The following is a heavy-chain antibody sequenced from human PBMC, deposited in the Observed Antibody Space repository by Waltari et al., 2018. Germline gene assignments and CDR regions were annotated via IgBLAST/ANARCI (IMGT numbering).Heavy chain of an antibody. Sequence: QVQLQESGPGLVKPSQTLSLTCRVSGASVSRGHHYLHWIRQPAGKGLEWIGYIYASESTSYNPSLKSRVTISVDTSKNQFSLKLSSVTAADTAMYYCARDIPLWSGYYDWFDPWGQGTLVTVSS. CDR2: IYASEST. J-gene: IGHJ5*02. D-gene: IGHD3-3*01. CDR3: ARDIPLWSGYYDWFDP. CDR1: GASVSRGHHY. V-gene: IGHV4-61*09.